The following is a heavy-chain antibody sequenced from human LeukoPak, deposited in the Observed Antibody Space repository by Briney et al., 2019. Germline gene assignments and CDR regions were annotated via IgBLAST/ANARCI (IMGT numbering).Heavy chain of an antibody. Sequence: KSSETLSLTCTVSGGSISSSSYYWGWIRQPPGKGLEWIGSIYYSGSTYYNPSLKSRVTISVDTSKNQFSLKLSSVTAADTAVYYCAREPYDETALDYWGQGTLVTVSS. CDR2: IYYSGST. D-gene: IGHD3-16*01. V-gene: IGHV4-39*07. CDR3: AREPYDETALDY. J-gene: IGHJ4*02. CDR1: GGSISSSSYY.